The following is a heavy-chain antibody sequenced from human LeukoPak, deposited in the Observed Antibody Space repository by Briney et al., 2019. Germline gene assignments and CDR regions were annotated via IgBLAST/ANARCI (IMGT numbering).Heavy chain of an antibody. V-gene: IGHV3-23*01. D-gene: IGHD3-10*01. CDR3: AKVGSMVRGGDSFDY. Sequence: GGSLRLSCAASGFTFSSYAMSWVRQAPGKGLEWVSAISGSGGSTYYADSVKGRFTISRDNSKNTLYLQMNSLRAEDTAVYYCAKVGSMVRGGDSFDYWGQGTLVTVSS. CDR1: GFTFSSYA. J-gene: IGHJ4*02. CDR2: ISGSGGST.